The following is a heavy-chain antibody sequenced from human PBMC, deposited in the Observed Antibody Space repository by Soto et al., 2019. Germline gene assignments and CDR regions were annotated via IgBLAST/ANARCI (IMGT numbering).Heavy chain of an antibody. CDR2: IYHGGST. J-gene: IGHJ5*02. CDR3: ARVGPWVPYYYDSSPYTFENWFDP. D-gene: IGHD3-22*01. CDR1: GYSISSGYY. Sequence: SETLSLTCAVSGYSISSGYYWGCLRQPPGKGLEWLGSIYHGGSTYYNPSLNSRVTLSIDMTNNRVSLILNSVTAADTAVYYCARVGPWVPYYYDSSPYTFENWFDPWGQGTLVTVSS. V-gene: IGHV4-38-2*01.